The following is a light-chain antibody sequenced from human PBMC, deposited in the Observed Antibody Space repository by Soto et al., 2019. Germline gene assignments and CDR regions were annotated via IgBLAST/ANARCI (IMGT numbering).Light chain of an antibody. CDR1: QSVSGN. V-gene: IGKV3-15*01. CDR3: QQYNNWPPA. Sequence: EIVMTQSPATLSVSPGERATLSCRARQSVSGNLAWYQQKPGQVPRLLIYGASTRATGIPARFSGSGSGTEFTVTISSLQSEDFAVYYCQQYNNWPPAFGQGTKVEIK. CDR2: GAS. J-gene: IGKJ1*01.